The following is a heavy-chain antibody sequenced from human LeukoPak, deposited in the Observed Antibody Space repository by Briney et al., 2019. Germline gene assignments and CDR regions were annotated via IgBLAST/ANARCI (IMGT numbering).Heavy chain of an antibody. CDR2: INPNSGGT. V-gene: IGHV1-2*02. CDR1: GYTFTGYY. D-gene: IGHD3-10*01. J-gene: IGHJ4*02. CDR3: ARVRSYYGSGSYFSFGY. Sequence: ASVKVSCKASGYTFTGYYMHWARQAPGQGLEWMGWINPNSGGTNYAQKFQGRVTMTRDTSISTAYMELSRLRSDDTAVYYCARVRSYYGSGSYFSFGYWGQGTLVTVSS.